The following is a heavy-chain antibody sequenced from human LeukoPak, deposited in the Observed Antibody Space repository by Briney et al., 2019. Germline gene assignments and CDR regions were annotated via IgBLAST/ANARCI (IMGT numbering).Heavy chain of an antibody. Sequence: ASVKVSCKASGYTFTSYDINWVRQATGQGLEWMGWMNPNSGNTGYAQKFQGRVTMTRNTSISTAYMELSSPRSEDTAVYYCARRVGGSYSGQYFQHWGQGTLVTVSS. CDR2: MNPNSGNT. CDR1: GYTFTSYD. J-gene: IGHJ1*01. V-gene: IGHV1-8*01. CDR3: ARRVGGSYSGQYFQH. D-gene: IGHD1-26*01.